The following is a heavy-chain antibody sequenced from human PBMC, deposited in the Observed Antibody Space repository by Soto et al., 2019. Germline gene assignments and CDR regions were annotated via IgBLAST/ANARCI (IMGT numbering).Heavy chain of an antibody. CDR3: VCQPDDAFDI. CDR1: GGTFSSYA. V-gene: IGHV1-69*13. CDR2: IIPIFGTA. Sequence: ASVKVSCKASGGTFSSYAISWVRQAPGQGLEWMGGIIPIFGTANYAQKFQGRVTITADESTSTAYMELSSLRSEDTAVYYCVCQPDDAFDIWGQGTMVTVSS. J-gene: IGHJ3*02.